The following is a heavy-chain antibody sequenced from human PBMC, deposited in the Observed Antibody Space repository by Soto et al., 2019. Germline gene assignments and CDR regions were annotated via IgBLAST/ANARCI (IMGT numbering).Heavy chain of an antibody. CDR3: ARKGYGDYGGMDV. J-gene: IGHJ6*02. D-gene: IGHD4-17*01. Sequence: VQLVESGGGVVQPGRSLRLSCAASGFTFSSYAMSWVRQAPGKGLEWVSAISGSGGSTYYADSVKGRFTISRDNAKNSLYLQMNSLRAEDTAVYYCARKGYGDYGGMDVWGQGTTVTVSS. V-gene: IGHV3-23*04. CDR1: GFTFSSYA. CDR2: ISGSGGST.